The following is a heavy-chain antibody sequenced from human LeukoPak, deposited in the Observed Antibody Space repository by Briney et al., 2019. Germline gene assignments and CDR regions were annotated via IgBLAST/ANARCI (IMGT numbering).Heavy chain of an antibody. CDR3: AKDQDLYYYDSSGVIDY. Sequence: GGSLRLSCAASGFTFSSYAMSWVRQAPGKGLEWVSAISGSGGSTYHADSVKGRFTISRDNSKNTLYLQMNSLRAEDTAVYYCAKDQDLYYYDSSGVIDYWGQGTLVTVSS. D-gene: IGHD3-22*01. CDR1: GFTFSSYA. J-gene: IGHJ4*02. V-gene: IGHV3-23*01. CDR2: ISGSGGST.